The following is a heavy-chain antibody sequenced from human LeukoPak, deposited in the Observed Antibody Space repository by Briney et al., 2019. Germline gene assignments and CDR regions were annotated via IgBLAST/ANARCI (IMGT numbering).Heavy chain of an antibody. CDR1: GGSISSYY. V-gene: IGHV4-59*01. D-gene: IGHD5-18*01. J-gene: IGHJ6*03. Sequence: TSETLSLTCTVSGGSISSYYWSWIRQPPGKGLEWIGYIYYSGSTNYNPSLKSRVTISVDTSKNHFSLKLSSVTAADTAVYYCARTTEGGYTYDYFYYYYMDVWGKGTTVTISS. CDR3: ARTTEGGYTYDYFYYYYMDV. CDR2: IYYSGST.